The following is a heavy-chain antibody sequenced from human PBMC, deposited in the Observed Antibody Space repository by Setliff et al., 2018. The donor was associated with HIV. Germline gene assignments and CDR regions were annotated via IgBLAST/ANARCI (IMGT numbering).Heavy chain of an antibody. CDR1: GYTFTGYY. D-gene: IGHD3-22*01. CDR3: ARPGYYDSSGPYAFDI. J-gene: IGHJ3*02. CDR2: INPNSGGT. Sequence: ASVKVSCKASGYTFTGYYMHWVRQAPGQGLEWMGRINPNSGGTNYAQKFQGRVTMTRDTSISTAYMELSRLRSDDTAVYYCARPGYYDSSGPYAFDICGQGTMVTVSS. V-gene: IGHV1-2*06.